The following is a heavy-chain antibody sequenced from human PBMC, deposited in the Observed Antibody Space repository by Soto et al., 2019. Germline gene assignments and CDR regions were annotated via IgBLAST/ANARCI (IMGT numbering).Heavy chain of an antibody. CDR3: ARGTLRNWFDP. V-gene: IGHV4-34*01. Sequence: PLETLSLTCAVYGGSFSGYYWSWIRQPPGKGLEWIGEINHSGSTNYNPSLKSRVTISVDTSKNQFSLKLSSVTAADTAVYYCARGTLRNWFDPWGQGTLVTVSS. D-gene: IGHD3-3*01. J-gene: IGHJ5*02. CDR1: GGSFSGYY. CDR2: INHSGST.